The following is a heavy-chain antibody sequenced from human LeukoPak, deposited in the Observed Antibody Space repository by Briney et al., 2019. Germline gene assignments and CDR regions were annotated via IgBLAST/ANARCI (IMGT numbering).Heavy chain of an antibody. CDR3: ARGPRYCTNGVCALPYNWFDP. J-gene: IGHJ5*02. D-gene: IGHD2-8*01. Sequence: SVKVSCKASGGTFSSYAISWVRQAPGQGLEWMGGIIPIFGTANYAQKFQGRVTITADESTSTAYMELSSLRSEDTAVYYCARGPRYCTNGVCALPYNWFDPWGQGALVTVSS. V-gene: IGHV1-69*13. CDR1: GGTFSSYA. CDR2: IIPIFGTA.